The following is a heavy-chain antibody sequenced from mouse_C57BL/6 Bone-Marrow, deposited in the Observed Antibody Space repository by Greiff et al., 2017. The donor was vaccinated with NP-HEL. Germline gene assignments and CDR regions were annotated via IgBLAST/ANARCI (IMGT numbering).Heavy chain of an antibody. J-gene: IGHJ2*01. CDR3: ARYGGYDAEYYFDY. Sequence: EVQLQESGPGLVKPSQSLSLTCSVTGYSITSGYYWNWIRQFPGNKLEWMGYISYDGSNNYNPSLKNRISITRDTSKNQFFLKLNSVTTEDTATYYCARYGGYDAEYYFDYWGQGTTLTVSS. D-gene: IGHD2-2*01. CDR1: GYSITSGYY. CDR2: ISYDGSN. V-gene: IGHV3-6*01.